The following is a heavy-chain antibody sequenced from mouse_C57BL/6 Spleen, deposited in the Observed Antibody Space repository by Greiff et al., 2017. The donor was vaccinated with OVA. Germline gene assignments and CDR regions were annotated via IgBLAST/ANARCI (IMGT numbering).Heavy chain of an antibody. CDR1: GFTFSDYY. CDR2: ISNGGGST. V-gene: IGHV5-12*01. CDR3: AKHDYGYFEV. Sequence: EVKLVESGGGLVQPGGSLKLSCAASGFTFSDYYMYWVRQTPEKRLEWVAYISNGGGSTYYPDTVKGRFTISRDKAKNTLYLQMSRVKSEDTAIYYCAKHDYGYFEVWGTGTTVTVSS. J-gene: IGHJ1*03.